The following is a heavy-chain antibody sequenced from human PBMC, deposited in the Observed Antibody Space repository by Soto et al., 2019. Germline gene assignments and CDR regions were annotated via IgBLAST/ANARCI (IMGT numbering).Heavy chain of an antibody. V-gene: IGHV3-23*04. Sequence: EVQLVESGGGLVHPEGSLRLSCAASGFTFINFAMTWVRQAPGKGLEWVSAISGNGISTYYADSVKGRFTIARNKSKDTVDLLMHCLGADDAAVYYCAKVLDPDFWGPSNAGFDPWGQGVLVTVSS. J-gene: IGHJ5*02. CDR3: AKVLDPDFWGPSNAGFDP. CDR1: GFTFINFA. CDR2: ISGNGIST. D-gene: IGHD3-3*01.